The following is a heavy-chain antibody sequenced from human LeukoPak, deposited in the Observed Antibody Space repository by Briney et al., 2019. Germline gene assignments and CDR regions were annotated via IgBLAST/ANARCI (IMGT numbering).Heavy chain of an antibody. CDR2: ISYDGSNK. V-gene: IGHV3-30-3*01. Sequence: GGSLRLSCAASGFTFSSYAMHWVRQAPGKGLEWVAVISYDGSNKYYADSVKGRFTISGDNSKNTLYLQMNSLRAEDTAVYYCARGNSASCLNYWGQGTLVTVSS. J-gene: IGHJ4*02. CDR1: GFTFSSYA. CDR3: ARGNSASCLNY. D-gene: IGHD2-2*01.